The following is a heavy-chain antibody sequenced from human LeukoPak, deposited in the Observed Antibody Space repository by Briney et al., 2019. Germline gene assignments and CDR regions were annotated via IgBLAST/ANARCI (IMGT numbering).Heavy chain of an antibody. CDR3: ARDKGVYYFDY. V-gene: IGHV3-33*08. D-gene: IGHD5/OR15-5a*01. CDR2: IWYDGSKQ. J-gene: IGHJ4*02. Sequence: GGSLRLSCAASGFTFSSYWMSWVRQAPGKGLEWVAAIWYDGSKQYYGDSVKGRFTISRDDSKSTLYLQMSSLRAEDTAIYYCARDKGVYYFDYWGQGTLVTVSS. CDR1: GFTFSSYW.